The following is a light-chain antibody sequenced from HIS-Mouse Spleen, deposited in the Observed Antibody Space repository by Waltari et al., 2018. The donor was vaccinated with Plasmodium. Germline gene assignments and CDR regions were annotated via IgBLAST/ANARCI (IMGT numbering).Light chain of an antibody. CDR1: QSISSS. CDR3: QQSYSTWT. Sequence: DIQMTQSPSSLSASVGDRVTITCRASQSISSSLNWYQQKPGKAPKLLIYAASSLQSGVPSRFSGSGSGTEFTLTISSLQPEYFATYYCQQSYSTWTFGQGTKVEIK. V-gene: IGKV1-39*01. J-gene: IGKJ1*01. CDR2: AAS.